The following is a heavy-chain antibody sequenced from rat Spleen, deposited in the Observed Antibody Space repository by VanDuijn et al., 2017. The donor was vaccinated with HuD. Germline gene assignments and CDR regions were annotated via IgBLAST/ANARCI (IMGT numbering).Heavy chain of an antibody. CDR1: GFSLTSYT. D-gene: IGHD1-12*02. CDR2: IWTGGST. J-gene: IGHJ2*01. V-gene: IGHV2-30*01. Sequence: QVQLKESGPGLVQPSQTLSLTCTVSGFSLTSYTVHWVRQPTGKGLEWMGIIWTGGSTDYNSAIKSRLSISRDTSKSQVFLKMNSLQTEDTAMYFCARNRRDYYDGTYYYDYWGQGVMVTVSS. CDR3: ARNRRDYYDGTYYYDY.